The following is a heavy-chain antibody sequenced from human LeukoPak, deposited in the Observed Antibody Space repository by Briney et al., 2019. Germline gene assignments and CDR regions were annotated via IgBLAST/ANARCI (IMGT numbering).Heavy chain of an antibody. CDR1: GYSISSGYY. CDR3: ALGYYYDSSGCPFDY. Sequence: SETLSLTCAVSGYSISSGYYWGWIRQPPGKGLEWIGSIYHSGSTNYNPSLKSRFTISVDTSKNQFSLKLSSVTAADTAVYYCALGYYYDSSGCPFDYWGQGTLVTVSS. CDR2: IYHSGST. J-gene: IGHJ4*02. D-gene: IGHD3-22*01. V-gene: IGHV4-38-2*01.